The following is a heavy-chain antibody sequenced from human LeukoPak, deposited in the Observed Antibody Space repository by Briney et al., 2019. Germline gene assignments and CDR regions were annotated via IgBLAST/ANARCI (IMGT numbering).Heavy chain of an antibody. CDR1: GFRFSSYG. J-gene: IGHJ4*02. CDR3: AKETPVAGTVTTGY. V-gene: IGHV3-30*18. D-gene: IGHD6-19*01. CDR2: ISYDGSNK. Sequence: GRSLRLSCAASGFRFSSYGMHWVRQAPGKGLEWVARISYDGSNKYDADSVKGRFTISRDNSKNTLYLQMNSLRPEDTAIYYCAKETPVAGTVTTGYWGQGTLVTVSS.